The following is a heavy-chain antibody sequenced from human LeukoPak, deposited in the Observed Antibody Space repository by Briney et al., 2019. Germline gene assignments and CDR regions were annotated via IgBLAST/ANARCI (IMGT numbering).Heavy chain of an antibody. J-gene: IGHJ4*02. V-gene: IGHV4-59*08. Sequence: PSETLSLTCTVSGGSISSYYWSWIRQPPGKGLEWIGYIHSSGNTNYNPSLKSRVTISVDTSKNQFSLKLSSVTAADTAVYYCARMGGYSGYATHRGQGTLVTVSS. D-gene: IGHD5-12*01. CDR3: ARMGGYSGYATH. CDR2: IHSSGNT. CDR1: GGSISSYY.